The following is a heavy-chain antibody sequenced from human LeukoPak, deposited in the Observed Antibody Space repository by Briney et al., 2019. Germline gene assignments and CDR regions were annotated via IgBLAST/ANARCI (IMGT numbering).Heavy chain of an antibody. V-gene: IGHV3-30*18. D-gene: IGHD3-3*01. CDR3: AKRGSYYDFWSGEDYYYGMDV. CDR1: GFTFSSYG. Sequence: PGRSLRLSCAASGFTFSSYGMHWVRQAPGKGLEWVAVISYDGSNKYYADSVKGRFTISRDNSKNTLYLQMNSLRAEDTAVYYCAKRGSYYDFWSGEDYYYGMDVWGQGTTVTVSS. J-gene: IGHJ6*02. CDR2: ISYDGSNK.